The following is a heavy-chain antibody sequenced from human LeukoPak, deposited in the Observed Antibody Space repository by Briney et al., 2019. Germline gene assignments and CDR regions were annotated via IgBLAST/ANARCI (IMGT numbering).Heavy chain of an antibody. CDR1: GLNVSNSW. Sequence: PGGSLRLSCAASGLNVSNSWMNWVRQAPGKGLEWVSVIYSGGSTYYADSVKGRFTISRDNSKNTLYLQMNSLRAEDTAVYYCARDEGGWSFDYWGRGTLVTVSS. D-gene: IGHD5-12*01. CDR3: ARDEGGWSFDY. J-gene: IGHJ4*02. V-gene: IGHV3-66*01. CDR2: IYSGGST.